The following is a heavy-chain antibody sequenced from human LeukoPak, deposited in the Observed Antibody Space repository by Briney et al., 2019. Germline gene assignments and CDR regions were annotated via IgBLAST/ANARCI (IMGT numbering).Heavy chain of an antibody. D-gene: IGHD2-15*01. J-gene: IGHJ4*02. CDR2: INPSSGGT. Sequence: ASVKVSCKASGYTFIDYYIHWVRQAPGQGLERMGWINPSSGGTNYAQKFQGRVTMTRDTSISTAYMELSRLTSDDTAVYYCATLGYCSGGSCSQGDYWGQGTLVTVSS. V-gene: IGHV1-2*02. CDR1: GYTFIDYY. CDR3: ATLGYCSGGSCSQGDY.